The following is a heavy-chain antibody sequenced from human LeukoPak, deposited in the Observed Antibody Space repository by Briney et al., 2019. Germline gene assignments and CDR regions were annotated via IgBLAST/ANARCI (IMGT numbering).Heavy chain of an antibody. CDR2: ISGSGGST. CDR3: AKVPNFDWYQSDY. V-gene: IGHV3-23*01. Sequence: GGSLRLSCAASGFSFSSYAMSWVRQAPGKGLEWVSAISGSGGSTYYADSVKGRFTISRDNSKNTLYLQMNSLRAEDTAVYYCAKVPNFDWYQSDYWGQGTLVTVSS. CDR1: GFSFSSYA. J-gene: IGHJ4*02. D-gene: IGHD3-9*01.